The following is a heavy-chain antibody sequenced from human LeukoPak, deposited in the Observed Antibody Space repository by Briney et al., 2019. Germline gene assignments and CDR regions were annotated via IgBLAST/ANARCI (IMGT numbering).Heavy chain of an antibody. Sequence: GASLKLSSKASGYTFTGYYMHWVRQAPGQGLEWMGWINPNSGGTNYAQKFQGRVTMTRDTSISTAYMELSRLRSDDTAVYYCARTFGVALGWFDPWGQGTLVTVSS. D-gene: IGHD3-3*01. CDR3: ARTFGVALGWFDP. CDR1: GYTFTGYY. J-gene: IGHJ5*02. CDR2: INPNSGGT. V-gene: IGHV1-2*02.